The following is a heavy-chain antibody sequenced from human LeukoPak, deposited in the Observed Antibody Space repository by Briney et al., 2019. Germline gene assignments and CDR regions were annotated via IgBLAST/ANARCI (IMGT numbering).Heavy chain of an antibody. Sequence: NRGESLKICCKGSGYSFTSYWSGWVRPMPGKGLEWMGIIYPGDADTRYSPSFQGQVTISADKSISTSYLQWSSLKASDTAMYYCARRATGDLRWSFDYWGQGTLVTVSS. V-gene: IGHV5-51*01. J-gene: IGHJ4*02. CDR1: GYSFTSYW. CDR3: ARRATGDLRWSFDY. CDR2: IYPGDADT. D-gene: IGHD7-27*01.